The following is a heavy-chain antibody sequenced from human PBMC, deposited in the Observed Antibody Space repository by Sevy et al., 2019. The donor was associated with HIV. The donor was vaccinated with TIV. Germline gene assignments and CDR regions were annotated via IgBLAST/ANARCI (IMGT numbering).Heavy chain of an antibody. V-gene: IGHV3-7*01. CDR3: ARLYSSSSGRGLDN. J-gene: IGHJ4*02. CDR2: IKEDGSGR. CDR1: GFTFSSYW. Sequence: GGSLRLSCAASGFTFSSYWMHWVRQAPGKGLEWVANIKEDGSGRFYVDSVRGRFTVSRDNAKKTLYLQMNNLRGEDTALYYCARLYSSSSGRGLDNWGQGALVTVSS. D-gene: IGHD6-6*01.